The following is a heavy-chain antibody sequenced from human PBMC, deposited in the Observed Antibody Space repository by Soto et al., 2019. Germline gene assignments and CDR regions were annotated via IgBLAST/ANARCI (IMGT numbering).Heavy chain of an antibody. J-gene: IGHJ4*02. CDR2: IFSSGST. CDR3: AREVSYSAYNFAHGIQLWSFDF. CDR1: GGSITTFY. V-gene: IGHV4-4*07. D-gene: IGHD5-12*01. Sequence: SETLSLTCTVSGGSITTFYWSWVRQPAGKGLEWIGRIFSSGSTSFNPSLESRVAMSVDTSKNHFSLNLSSVTAADMAVYYCAREVSYSAYNFAHGIQLWSFDFWGQGALVTVSS.